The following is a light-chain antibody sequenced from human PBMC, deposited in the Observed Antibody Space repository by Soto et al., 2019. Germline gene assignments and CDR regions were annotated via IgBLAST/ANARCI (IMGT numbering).Light chain of an antibody. CDR3: QQRSNWPLT. Sequence: EIVLTQSPATLSLSPGERATLSCRASQSVSSYLAWYQQKPGQAPRLLIYDASNRATGIPARFSGSGSGTDFTRHISSLEPEDFAVYYCQQRSNWPLTFGGGTKVEIK. V-gene: IGKV3-11*01. CDR2: DAS. CDR1: QSVSSY. J-gene: IGKJ4*01.